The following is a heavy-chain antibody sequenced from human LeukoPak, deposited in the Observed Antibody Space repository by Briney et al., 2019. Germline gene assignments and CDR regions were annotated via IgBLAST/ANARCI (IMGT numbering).Heavy chain of an antibody. D-gene: IGHD3-10*01. CDR3: ARDSYQDYYGRFDP. V-gene: IGHV3-30*03. CDR1: GFTFSSYG. Sequence: PGGSLRLSCAASGFTFSSYGMHWVRQAPGKGLEWVAVISYDGSNKYYADSVKGRFTISRDNSENTLYLQMNGLTAEDTAMYYCARDSYQDYYGRFDPWGQGTLVIVSS. CDR2: ISYDGSNK. J-gene: IGHJ5*02.